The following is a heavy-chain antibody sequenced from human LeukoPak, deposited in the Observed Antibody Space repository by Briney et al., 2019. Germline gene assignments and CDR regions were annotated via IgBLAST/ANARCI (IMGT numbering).Heavy chain of an antibody. J-gene: IGHJ6*03. CDR3: AREGRQVVPAAIFAEFKGTYYYYYMDV. CDR1: GFTFSSYS. D-gene: IGHD2-2*01. CDR2: ISSSSSYI. Sequence: PGGSLRLSCAASGFTFSSYSMNWFRQAPGKGLKGVSSISSSSSYIYYADSVKGRFTISRDNAKNSLYLQMNSLRAEDTAVYYCAREGRQVVPAAIFAEFKGTYYYYYMDVWGKGTTVTVSS. V-gene: IGHV3-21*01.